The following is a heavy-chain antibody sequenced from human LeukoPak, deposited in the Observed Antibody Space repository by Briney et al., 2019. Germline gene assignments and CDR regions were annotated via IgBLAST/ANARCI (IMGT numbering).Heavy chain of an antibody. V-gene: IGHV1-2*02. CDR3: ARDLVGIVATIALRKMYNWFDP. J-gene: IGHJ5*02. CDR1: GYTFTGYY. Sequence: ASVKVSCKASGYTFTGYYMHWVRQAPGQGLEWMGWINPNSGGTNYAQKFQGRVTMTRDTSISTAYMELSRLRSDDTAVYYCARDLVGIVATIALRKMYNWFDPWGQGTLVTVSS. CDR2: INPNSGGT. D-gene: IGHD5-12*01.